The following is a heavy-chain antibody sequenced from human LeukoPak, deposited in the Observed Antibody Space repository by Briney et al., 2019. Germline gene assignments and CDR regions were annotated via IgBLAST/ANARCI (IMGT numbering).Heavy chain of an antibody. CDR2: INNDGSYI. Sequence: GRSLRPSCAASGFIFSNSAMNWVRQAPGKGLEWVSSINNDGSYIYYAGSVKGRFTISRDNAKNSLYLRLNSLRVEDTAVYYCARDPTHYLRYGYFDYWGQGTLVTVSS. J-gene: IGHJ4*02. D-gene: IGHD3-9*01. CDR3: ARDPTHYLRYGYFDY. V-gene: IGHV3-21*01. CDR1: GFIFSNSA.